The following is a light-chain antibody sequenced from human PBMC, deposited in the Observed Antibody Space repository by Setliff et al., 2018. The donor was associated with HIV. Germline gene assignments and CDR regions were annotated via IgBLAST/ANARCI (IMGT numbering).Light chain of an antibody. J-gene: IGLJ1*01. Sequence: QSALTQPRSVSGSPGQSVTISCTGTSSDVGGYHYVSWYQQHPGKAPKLMIYDVSKRPSGVPDRFSGSKSGNTASLTISGLQAEDEADYYCSSYTGKSTNTYVFGTGTKVTVL. CDR3: SSYTGKSTNTYV. CDR1: SSDVGGYHY. V-gene: IGLV2-11*01. CDR2: DVS.